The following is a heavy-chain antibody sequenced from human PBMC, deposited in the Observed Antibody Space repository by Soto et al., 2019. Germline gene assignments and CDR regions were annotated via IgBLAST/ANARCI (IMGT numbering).Heavy chain of an antibody. V-gene: IGHV4-34*01. D-gene: IGHD4-17*01. CDR3: ARDSYGDWFDP. CDR1: GGSFRGYY. J-gene: IGHJ5*02. Sequence: SETLSLTCAVYGGSFRGYYWSWIRQPPGKGLEWIGEINHSGSSNYNPSLKSRVTISVDTSKNQFSLKLSTVTAADTAVYYCARDSYGDWFDPWGQGTLVTVSS. CDR2: INHSGSS.